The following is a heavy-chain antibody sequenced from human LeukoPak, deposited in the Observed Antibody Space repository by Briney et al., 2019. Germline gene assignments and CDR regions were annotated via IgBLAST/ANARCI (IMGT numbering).Heavy chain of an antibody. Sequence: ASVKVSCKASGYTFKTYGIIWVRQAPGQGLEWMGYISPASGRTTYAQNLQGRVTLTTDTPMTTAHMELRSLRSDDTAVYYCAREMWCSSGDCYLNAFDFWGQGTLVTVS. V-gene: IGHV1-18*01. CDR2: ISPASGRT. CDR1: GYTFKTYG. D-gene: IGHD2-21*02. J-gene: IGHJ3*01. CDR3: AREMWCSSGDCYLNAFDF.